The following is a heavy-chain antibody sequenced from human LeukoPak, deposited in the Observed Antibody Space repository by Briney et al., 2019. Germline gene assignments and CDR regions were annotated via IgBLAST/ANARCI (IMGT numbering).Heavy chain of an antibody. V-gene: IGHV3-15*01. CDR3: TTVEPHSSSWYRRIYYYYMDV. CDR1: GFTFSNAW. Sequence: GGSLRLSCAASGFTFSNAWMSWVRQAPGKGLEWVGRIKSKTDGGTTDYAAPVKGRFTISRDDSKNTLYLQMNSLKTEDTAVYYCTTVEPHSSSWYRRIYYYYMDVWGKGTTVTVSS. D-gene: IGHD6-13*01. CDR2: IKSKTDGGTT. J-gene: IGHJ6*03.